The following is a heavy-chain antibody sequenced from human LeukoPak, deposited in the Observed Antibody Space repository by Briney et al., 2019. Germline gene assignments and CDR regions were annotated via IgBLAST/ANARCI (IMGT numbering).Heavy chain of an antibody. J-gene: IGHJ5*02. D-gene: IGHD6-13*01. Sequence: ASVKVSCKASGYTFAGYYMHWVRQAPGQGLEWMGWINPNSGDTNNAQKFQGRVTMTSDTSISTAYMELSSLTSDDTAVYYCARAVAAIVNWFEPWGQGTLVTASS. V-gene: IGHV1-2*02. CDR1: GYTFAGYY. CDR2: INPNSGDT. CDR3: ARAVAAIVNWFEP.